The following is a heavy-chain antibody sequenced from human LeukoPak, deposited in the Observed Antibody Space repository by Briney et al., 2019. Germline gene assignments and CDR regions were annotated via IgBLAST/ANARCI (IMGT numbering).Heavy chain of an antibody. D-gene: IGHD6-19*01. J-gene: IGHJ4*02. CDR3: AKDNAPVLAASEGWKDF. CDR1: GFAFDDYA. CDR2: ISGDGHST. V-gene: IGHV3-43*02. Sequence: VGSLRLSCAASGFAFDDYAINWVRQAPGKGLEWVSFISGDGHSTYYANSVKGRFTISRDNSRNSLFLQMSSLRPEDTALYFCAKDNAPVLAASEGWKDFWGQGTLVIVSS.